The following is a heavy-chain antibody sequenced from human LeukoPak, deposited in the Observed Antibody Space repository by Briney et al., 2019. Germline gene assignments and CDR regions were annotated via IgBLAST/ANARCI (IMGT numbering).Heavy chain of an antibody. CDR2: IGSSGGST. D-gene: IGHD6-19*01. CDR1: GFTFSSFA. Sequence: GGSLRLSCAASGFTFSSFAMSWVRQAPGKGLEWVSAIGSSGGSTYYADSVKGRFTISRDNSKSTLYLQMNSLRAEDTAVYYCASRTWTYSSGDHCNYWGQGTLVTVSS. CDR3: ASRTWTYSSGDHCNY. V-gene: IGHV3-23*01. J-gene: IGHJ4*02.